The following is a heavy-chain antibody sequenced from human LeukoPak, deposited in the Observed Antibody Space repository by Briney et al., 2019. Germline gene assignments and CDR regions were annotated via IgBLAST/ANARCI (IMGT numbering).Heavy chain of an antibody. D-gene: IGHD5-12*01. CDR2: INSDGSTI. Sequence: GGSLRLSCAASGFTLSSYWMDWVRQPPGKGLVWVSRINSDGSTINYADSVKGRFTISRDKARNTLYLQMNGLRAEDTAVYYCVRGGSGYGNFDSWGQGTLVTVSS. J-gene: IGHJ4*02. CDR1: GFTLSSYW. CDR3: VRGGSGYGNFDS. V-gene: IGHV3-74*01.